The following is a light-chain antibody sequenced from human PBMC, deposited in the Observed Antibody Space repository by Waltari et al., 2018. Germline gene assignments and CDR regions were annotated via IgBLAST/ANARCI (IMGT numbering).Light chain of an antibody. CDR3: QQYNTGPPCT. Sequence: EIVMTQSPATLSVSPGERATISCRASQSISFNLAWYQQKPGQAPRLLIYGASTRASGIPGRFSGSGSGTDFSLTISSLQSEVFAGYCCQQYNTGPPCTFGQGTKVEVK. CDR2: GAS. V-gene: IGKV3-15*01. CDR1: QSISFN. J-gene: IGKJ1*01.